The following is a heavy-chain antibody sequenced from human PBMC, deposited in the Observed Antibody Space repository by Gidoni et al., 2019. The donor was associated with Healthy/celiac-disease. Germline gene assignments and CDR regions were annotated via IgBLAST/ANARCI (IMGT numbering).Heavy chain of an antibody. V-gene: IGHV3-11*01. CDR2: ISSSGSTI. J-gene: IGHJ4*02. Sequence: QVQLVESGGGLVKPGGSLRLSCAASGFTFSDYDMRWIRQAPGKGLEWVSYISSSGSTIYYADSVKGRFTISRDNAKNSLYLQMNSLRAEDTAVYYCARDAQYCSSTSCRLADYWGQGTLVTVSS. D-gene: IGHD2-2*01. CDR3: ARDAQYCSSTSCRLADY. CDR1: GFTFSDYD.